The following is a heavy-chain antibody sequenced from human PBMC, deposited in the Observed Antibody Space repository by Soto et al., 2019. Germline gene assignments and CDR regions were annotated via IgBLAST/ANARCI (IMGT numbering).Heavy chain of an antibody. CDR3: ARDPSSSWFHFDY. V-gene: IGHV3-66*01. J-gene: IGHJ4*02. CDR1: GFTVNSYY. Sequence: PGVTLRLSCAACGFTVNSYYMNWVRQAPGQGLEWVSVIYSGGSTYFADSVKGRFTISRDDSKNILYLQMNSLRAEDTAVYYCARDPSSSWFHFDYWGQGTLVTVSS. D-gene: IGHD6-13*01. CDR2: IYSGGST.